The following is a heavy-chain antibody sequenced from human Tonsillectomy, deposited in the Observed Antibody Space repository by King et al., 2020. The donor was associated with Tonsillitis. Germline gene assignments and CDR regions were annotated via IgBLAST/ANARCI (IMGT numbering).Heavy chain of an antibody. CDR2: FYYGGST. V-gene: IGHV4-59*08. Sequence: LQLQESGPGLVKPSETLSLTCTVSGGSISSYYWSWIRQPPGKGLEWIGYFYYGGSTNYNPSLKRRVTISVDTSKNQFSLKLSSVTAADTAVYYCARNHRFYTPWGQGTLVTVSS. D-gene: IGHD3-3*01. CDR1: GGSISSYY. J-gene: IGHJ5*02. CDR3: ARNHRFYTP.